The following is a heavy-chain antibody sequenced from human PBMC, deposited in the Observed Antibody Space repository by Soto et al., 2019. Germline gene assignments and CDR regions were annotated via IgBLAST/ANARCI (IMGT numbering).Heavy chain of an antibody. Sequence: GGSMRLSCSASGFTFSSYEMNWVRQAPGKGLEWISHISSSGGSTYYTDSVKGRFTTSRDNARSSLYLQMNSLRAEDTAVYYCARAYSGGGSPGGYMYLRVQGHLVALSS. D-gene: IGHD6-19*01. CDR1: GFTFSSYE. CDR3: ARAYSGGGSPGGYMYL. J-gene: IGHJ4*02. V-gene: IGHV3-48*03. CDR2: ISSSGGST.